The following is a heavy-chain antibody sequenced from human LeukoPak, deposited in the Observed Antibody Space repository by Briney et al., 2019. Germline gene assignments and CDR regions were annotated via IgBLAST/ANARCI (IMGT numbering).Heavy chain of an antibody. J-gene: IGHJ5*02. CDR2: IHDSGST. D-gene: IGHD3-10*01. Sequence: SETLSLTCTVSGGSISSYYWSWLRQPPGKGLEWIGYIHDSGSTNYNPSLKSRVTISVDTSKNQFSLKLSSVTAADTAVYYCAREGLNMVRGVIPKEAWGWFDPWGQGTLVTVSS. V-gene: IGHV4-59*12. CDR1: GGSISSYY. CDR3: AREGLNMVRGVIPKEAWGWFDP.